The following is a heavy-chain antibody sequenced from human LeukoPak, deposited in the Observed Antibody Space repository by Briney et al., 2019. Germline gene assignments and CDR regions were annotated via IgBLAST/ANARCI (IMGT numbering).Heavy chain of an antibody. J-gene: IGHJ4*02. CDR2: INSDGSWT. D-gene: IGHD2-2*01. Sequence: GGSLRLSCAASGNYWMHWVRQAPGKGLVWVAHINSDGSWTSYADSVKGRFTISKDNAKNTVYLQMNNLRAEDTAVYYCVSFYETYWGRGTLVTVSS. CDR1: GNYW. V-gene: IGHV3-74*01. CDR3: VSFYETY.